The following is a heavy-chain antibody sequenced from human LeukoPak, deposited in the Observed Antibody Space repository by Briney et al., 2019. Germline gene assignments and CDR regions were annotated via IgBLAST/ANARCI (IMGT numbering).Heavy chain of an antibody. J-gene: IGHJ5*02. CDR3: ARDPGGSSGWYRLYNWFDP. V-gene: IGHV1-2*02. CDR2: INPNSGGT. Sequence: ASVKVSCKASGYTFTGYYMHWVRQAPGQGLEWVGWINPNSGGTNYAQKFQGRVTMTRDTSISTAYMELSRLRSDDTVMYYCARDPGGSSGWYRLYNWFDPWGQGTLVTVSS. CDR1: GYTFTGYY. D-gene: IGHD6-19*01.